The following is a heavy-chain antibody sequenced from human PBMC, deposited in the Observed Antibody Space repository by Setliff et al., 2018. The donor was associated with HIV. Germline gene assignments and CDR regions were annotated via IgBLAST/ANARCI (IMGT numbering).Heavy chain of an antibody. CDR2: INGGTTT. CDR3: ANSYSASGNYHYYDYLDV. Sequence: PGGSLRLSCAASGFTFSSYEMTWVRQAPGKGLEWVSVINGGTTTYYADSVKGRFTISRDNSKNTLYLQMNSLRIEDSGAYYCANSYSASGNYHYYDYLDVWGKGATVTVSS. J-gene: IGHJ6*03. D-gene: IGHD3-10*01. V-gene: IGHV3-66*02. CDR1: GFTFSSYE.